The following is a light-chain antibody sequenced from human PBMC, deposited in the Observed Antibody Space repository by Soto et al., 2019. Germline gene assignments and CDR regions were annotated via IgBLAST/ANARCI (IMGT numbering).Light chain of an antibody. J-gene: IGKJ1*01. V-gene: IGKV1-39*01. CDR2: AAS. CDR1: QDISNY. CDR3: QQSYSSPPT. Sequence: DIQMTQSPSSLSASVGDRVTITCQATQDISNYLNWYQQKPGKAPKLLIFAASSLQSGVPSRFSGSRSGPDFTLTISSLQPEDFATYYCQQSYSSPPTFGQGTKLDIK.